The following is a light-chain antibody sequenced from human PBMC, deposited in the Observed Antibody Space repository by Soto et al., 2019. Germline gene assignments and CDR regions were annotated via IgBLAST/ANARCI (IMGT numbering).Light chain of an antibody. CDR3: QQYGTSPTS. V-gene: IGKV1-12*01. CDR1: QGISSW. Sequence: DIQMTQSPSSVSASVGASVTITCRASQGISSWLAWYQQKPGKAPKLLIYAASSLQSGVPSRFSGSGSGTDFTLTINRLEPEDFAVYYCQQYGTSPTSFGPGTKVDIK. J-gene: IGKJ3*01. CDR2: AAS.